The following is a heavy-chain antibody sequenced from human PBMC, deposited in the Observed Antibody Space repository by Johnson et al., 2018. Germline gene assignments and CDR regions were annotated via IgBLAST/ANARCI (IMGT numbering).Heavy chain of an antibody. CDR2: IKSKTGGGTA. J-gene: IGHJ5*02. CDR3: GRGYDFWSGYSDRVNWFDP. Sequence: VQLVQSGGGLVKPGGSLRLSCAASGFTFNKAWMNWVRQAPGEGLEWVGRIKSKTGGGTAYYAAPVQGRFTVSSDESKKTPHLQMKSLRAEDTAGYYCGRGYDFWSGYSDRVNWFDPWGQGTLVTVSS. V-gene: IGHV3-15*07. CDR1: GFTFNKAW. D-gene: IGHD3-3*01.